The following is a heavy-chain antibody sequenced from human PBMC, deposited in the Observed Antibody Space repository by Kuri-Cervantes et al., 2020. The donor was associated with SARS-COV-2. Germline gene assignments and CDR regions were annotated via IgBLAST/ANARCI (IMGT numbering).Heavy chain of an antibody. D-gene: IGHD3-10*01. J-gene: IGHJ6*02. CDR1: GFTFSSYG. CDR2: IWYDGSNK. Sequence: GGSLRLSCAASGFTFSSYGMHWVRQAPGKGLEWVAVIWYDGSNKYYADSVKGRFTISRDNSKNTLYLQMNSLRAEDTAVYYCAREFLWFGELYYYYGMDVWGQGTTVTVSS. V-gene: IGHV3-33*01. CDR3: AREFLWFGELYYYYGMDV.